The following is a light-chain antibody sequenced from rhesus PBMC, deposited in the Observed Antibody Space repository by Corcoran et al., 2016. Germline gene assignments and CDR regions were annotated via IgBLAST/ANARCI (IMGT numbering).Light chain of an antibody. Sequence: DIQMTQSPSSLSASVGDTVTITCRASQSISSWLAWYQQKPGKSPKLLIYKASTWQSGVPSRFSGRGSGTDCSLTISSLQSEDFATYYCQQYSSSPWTFGQGTKVEIK. CDR1: QSISSW. J-gene: IGKJ1*01. CDR2: KAS. CDR3: QQYSSSPWT. V-gene: IGKV1-22*01.